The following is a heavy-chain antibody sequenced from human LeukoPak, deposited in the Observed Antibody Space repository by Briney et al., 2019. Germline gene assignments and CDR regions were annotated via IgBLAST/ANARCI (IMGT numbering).Heavy chain of an antibody. J-gene: IGHJ4*02. CDR1: GGSFIGYY. CDR2: INHSGST. Sequence: SETLSLTCAVYGGSFIGYYWSWIRQPPGKGLEWIGEINHSGSTNYNPSLKSRVTISVDTSKNQFSLKLSSVTAADTAVYYCARGLVAGTIVYWGQGTLVTVSS. V-gene: IGHV4-34*01. CDR3: ARGLVAGTIVY. D-gene: IGHD6-19*01.